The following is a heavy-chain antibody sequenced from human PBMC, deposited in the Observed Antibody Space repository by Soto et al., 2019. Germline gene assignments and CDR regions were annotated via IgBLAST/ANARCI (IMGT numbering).Heavy chain of an antibody. V-gene: IGHV4-59*01. D-gene: IGHD6-19*01. CDR3: ARGGRQWLVKNYFDY. CDR1: GGSISSYY. CDR2: IYYSGST. J-gene: IGHJ4*02. Sequence: SETLSLTCTVSGGSISSYYWSWIRQPPGKGLEWIGYIYYSGSTNYNPSLKSRVTISVDTSKNQFSLKLSSVTAADTAVYYCARGGRQWLVKNYFDYWGQGTLVTVSS.